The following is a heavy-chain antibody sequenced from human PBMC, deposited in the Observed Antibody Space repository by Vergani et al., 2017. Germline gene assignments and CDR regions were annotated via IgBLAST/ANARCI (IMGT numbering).Heavy chain of an antibody. Sequence: EVQLLQSEGAVVQPGGPLRLSCVASGFTFSSHAMSWVRQGHGQGLEWVSSIKNTGASTHYADSVKGRFTISRDNSKNTLDLQMNSLRTQDTAVYYCAKAGSDTAWSLQYNYYMDVWGKGTTVTVS. CDR3: AKAGSDTAWSLQYNYYMDV. J-gene: IGHJ6*03. CDR1: GFTFSSHA. V-gene: IGHV3-23*01. CDR2: IKNTGAST. D-gene: IGHD3-3*01.